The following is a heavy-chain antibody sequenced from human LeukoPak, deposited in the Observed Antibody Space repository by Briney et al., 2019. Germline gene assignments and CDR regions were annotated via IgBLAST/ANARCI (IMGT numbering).Heavy chain of an antibody. CDR3: ASRDVSGSGSDYYYYMDV. CDR2: IYYSGST. Sequence: PSETLSLTCTVSGGSISSYYWSWIRQPPGKGLEWIGYIYYSGSTNYNPSLKSRVTISVDTSKNQFSLKLSSVTAADTAVYYCASRDVSGSGSDYYYYMDVWGKGTTVTVSS. V-gene: IGHV4-59*01. CDR1: GGSISSYY. J-gene: IGHJ6*03. D-gene: IGHD3-10*01.